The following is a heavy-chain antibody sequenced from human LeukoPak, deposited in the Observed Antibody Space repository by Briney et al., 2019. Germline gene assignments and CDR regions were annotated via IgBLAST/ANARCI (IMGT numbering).Heavy chain of an antibody. Sequence: ASETLSLTGAVYGGSFSGYYWSWIRQPPGKGLEWIGEINHSGSTNYNPSLKSRVTISVDTSKNQFSLKLSSVTAADTAVYYCARPYERYYRTSWFDPSGQGTLVTVSS. CDR3: ARPYERYYRTSWFDP. V-gene: IGHV4-34*01. D-gene: IGHD3-9*01. J-gene: IGHJ5*02. CDR1: GGSFSGYY. CDR2: INHSGST.